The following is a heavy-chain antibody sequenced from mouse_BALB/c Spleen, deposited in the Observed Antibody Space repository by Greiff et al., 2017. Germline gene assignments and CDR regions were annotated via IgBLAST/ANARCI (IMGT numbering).Heavy chain of an antibody. CDR1: GYTFTSYW. Sequence: QVQLQQSGAELAKPGASVKMSCKASGYTFTSYWMHWVKQRPGQGLEWIGYINPSTGYTEYNQKFKDKATLTADKSSSTAYMQLSSLTSEDSAVYYCAPGSGYFPFAYWGQGTLVTVSA. D-gene: IGHD2-3*01. CDR2: INPSTGYT. CDR3: APGSGYFPFAY. V-gene: IGHV1-7*01. J-gene: IGHJ3*01.